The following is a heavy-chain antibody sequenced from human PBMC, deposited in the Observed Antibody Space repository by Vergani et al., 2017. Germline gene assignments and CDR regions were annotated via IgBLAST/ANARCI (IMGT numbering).Heavy chain of an antibody. D-gene: IGHD2-21*02. Sequence: EVQLVESGGGLVQPGGSLRLSCAASGFTFSSYSMNWVRQAPGKGLEWVSYISSSSSTIYYADSVKGRFTISRENAKNSLYLQMNSLRAEDTAVYYCARDKQAYCGGDCYFYYDCMDVCSQGTTVTVPS. J-gene: IGHJ6*02. CDR3: ARDKQAYCGGDCYFYYDCMDV. CDR1: GFTFSSYS. V-gene: IGHV3-48*01. CDR2: ISSSSSTI.